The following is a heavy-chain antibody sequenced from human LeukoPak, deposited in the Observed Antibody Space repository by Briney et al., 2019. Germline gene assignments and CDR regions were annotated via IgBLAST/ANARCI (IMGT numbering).Heavy chain of an antibody. J-gene: IGHJ4*02. D-gene: IGHD3-22*01. CDR1: GGSISSGSYC. Sequence: SETLSLTCTVSGGSISSGSYCWSWIRQPAGKGLEWIGGIYTSGSTNYDPSLKSRVTISVDTSRNQLSLKLSSVTAADTAVYYCARAYSSGYYPPENFFNSWGQGTLVTVSS. V-gene: IGHV4-61*02. CDR3: ARAYSSGYYPPENFFNS. CDR2: IYTSGST.